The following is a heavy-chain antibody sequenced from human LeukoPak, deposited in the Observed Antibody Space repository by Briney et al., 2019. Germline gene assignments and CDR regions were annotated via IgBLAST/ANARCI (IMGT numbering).Heavy chain of an antibody. D-gene: IGHD3-22*01. CDR1: GYTFTSYG. Sequence: ASVKVSCKASGYTFTSYGISWVRQAPGQGLEWMGWISAYNGNTNYAQKLQGRVTMTRDTSISTAYMELSRLRSDDTAVYYCARGDYYDSSGYYYFDYWGQGTLVTVSS. CDR3: ARGDYYDSSGYYYFDY. V-gene: IGHV1-18*01. CDR2: ISAYNGNT. J-gene: IGHJ4*02.